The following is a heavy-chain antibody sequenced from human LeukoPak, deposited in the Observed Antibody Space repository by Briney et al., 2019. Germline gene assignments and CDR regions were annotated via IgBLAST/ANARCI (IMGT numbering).Heavy chain of an antibody. CDR3: AKEEVTTG. CDR2: INDSGGST. D-gene: IGHD4-17*01. V-gene: IGHV3-23*01. Sequence: GGSLRLSCAASGFTFSSYAMSWVRQAPGKGLEWVSTINDSGGSTHYADSVKGRLTVSRDNSKNTLYLQMNSLRAEDTAAYFCAKEEVTTGWGQGTLVTVSS. J-gene: IGHJ4*02. CDR1: GFTFSSYA.